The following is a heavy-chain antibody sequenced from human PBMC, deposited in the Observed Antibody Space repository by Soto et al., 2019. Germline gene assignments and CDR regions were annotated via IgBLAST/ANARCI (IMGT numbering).Heavy chain of an antibody. J-gene: IGHJ6*03. CDR1: GFTFSSYW. CDR3: AKGLYYYYYYMDV. CDR2: INSDGSST. Sequence: GGSLRLSCAASGFTFSSYWMHWVRQAPGKWLVWVSRINSDGSSTSYADSVKGRFTISRDNAKNTLYLQMNSLRAEDTAVYYCAKGLYYYYYYMDVWGKGTTVTVSS. V-gene: IGHV3-74*01.